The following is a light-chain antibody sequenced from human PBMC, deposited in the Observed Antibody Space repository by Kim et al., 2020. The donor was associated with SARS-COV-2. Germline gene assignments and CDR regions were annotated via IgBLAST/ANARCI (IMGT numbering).Light chain of an antibody. J-gene: IGKJ4*01. CDR2: KVS. CDR1: QSLRSSDANTY. V-gene: IGKV2-30*01. Sequence: DVVLTQSPLSLPVALGQPASISCRSSQSLRSSDANTYLHWFQQRPGQSPRRLIYKVSNRDSGVPDRFGGSGSGTDFTLKISRVEAEDVGVYYCMQGTYWPRTFGGGTKVDIK. CDR3: MQGTYWPRT.